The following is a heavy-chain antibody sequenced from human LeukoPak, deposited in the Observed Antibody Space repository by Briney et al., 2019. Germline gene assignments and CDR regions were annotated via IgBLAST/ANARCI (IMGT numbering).Heavy chain of an antibody. CDR3: VPPAAGLHRTISTEYFQR. CDR2: INASGTSI. V-gene: IGHV3-48*03. CDR1: GLTFSSYD. Sequence: GGSLRLSCAASGLTFSSYDMHWVRQTPGKGPERVSYINASGTSIKYADSVKGRFTISRDNAKNLVYLQMDSLRAEDTAVYYCVPPAAGLHRTISTEYFQRWGQGTQVTVSS. J-gene: IGHJ1*01. D-gene: IGHD6-13*01.